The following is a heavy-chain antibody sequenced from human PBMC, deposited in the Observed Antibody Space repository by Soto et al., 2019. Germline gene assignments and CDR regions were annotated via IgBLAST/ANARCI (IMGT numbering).Heavy chain of an antibody. Sequence: QVQLVESGGGVVQPGRSLRLSCAASGFTFSSYAMHWVRQAPGKGLEWVAVISYDGSNKYYADSVKGRFTISRDNSKNTLYLQMNSLRAEDTAVYYCARPQTEPFAPDAFDIWGQGTMVTVSS. CDR2: ISYDGSNK. D-gene: IGHD1-1*01. CDR3: ARPQTEPFAPDAFDI. V-gene: IGHV3-30-3*01. J-gene: IGHJ3*02. CDR1: GFTFSSYA.